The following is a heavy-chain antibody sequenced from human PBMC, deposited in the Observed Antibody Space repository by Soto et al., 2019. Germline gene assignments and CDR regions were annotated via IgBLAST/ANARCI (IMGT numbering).Heavy chain of an antibody. CDR3: AREVSVSCIGHFDAFYI. Sequence: GGSLRLSCAASGFTFSDYYMSWIRQAPGKGLEWVSYISSSSSYTNYADSVKGRFTISRDNAKNSLYLQMNSLRAEDTAVYYCAREVSVSCIGHFDAFYIPGQGTMVTVS. CDR2: ISSSSSYT. J-gene: IGHJ3*02. V-gene: IGHV3-11*05. D-gene: IGHD2-8*01. CDR1: GFTFSDYY.